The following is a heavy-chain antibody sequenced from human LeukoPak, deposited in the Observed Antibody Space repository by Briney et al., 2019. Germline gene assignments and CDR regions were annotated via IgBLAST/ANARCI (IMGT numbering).Heavy chain of an antibody. V-gene: IGHV4-34*01. D-gene: IGHD3-3*01. CDR2: INHSGST. CDR3: ARGPWSGYFGY. Sequence: PSETLSLTCAVYGGSFSGYYWSWIRQPPGKGLEWIGEINHSGSTNYNPSLKSRVTISVDTSKNQFSLKLSSVTAADTAVYYCARGPWSGYFGYWGQGTLVTVSS. CDR1: GGSFSGYY. J-gene: IGHJ4*02.